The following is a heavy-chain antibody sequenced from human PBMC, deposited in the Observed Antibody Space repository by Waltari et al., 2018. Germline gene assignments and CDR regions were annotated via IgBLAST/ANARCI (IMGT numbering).Heavy chain of an antibody. CDR1: GYSISSGYS. D-gene: IGHD1-26*01. V-gene: IGHV4-38-2*01. J-gene: IGHJ5*02. CDR3: ARVHSVSYAQASWFDP. Sequence: QVQLQESGPGLLKPSETLSLTCAVSGYSISSGYSWGWIRQPPEEGLGWIGRMYRSGNTYYNPSLKSRVTMSLDTSKNQFSLKLSSVTAADTAAYYCARVHSVSYAQASWFDPWGQGTLVTVSS. CDR2: MYRSGNT.